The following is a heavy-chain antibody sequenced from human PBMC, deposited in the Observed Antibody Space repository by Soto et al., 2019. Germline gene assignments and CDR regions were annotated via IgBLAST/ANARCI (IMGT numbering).Heavy chain of an antibody. CDR1: GITFSSHP. J-gene: IGHJ4*02. CDR2: IDDSGSNT. CDR3: ARSSSWTNFDY. V-gene: IGHV3-23*05. Sequence: EVQLLESGGGLVQPGGSMRLSCAASGITFSSHPMSWVRQAPGKGLEWVSTIDDSGSNTYYADSVEGRFTISRDNSKNTLYLQMNSLGAEDTAVYYCARSSSWTNFDYWGQVALVTVSS. D-gene: IGHD6-13*01.